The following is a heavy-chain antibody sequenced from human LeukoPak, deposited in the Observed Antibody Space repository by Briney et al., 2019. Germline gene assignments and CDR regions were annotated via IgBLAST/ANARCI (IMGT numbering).Heavy chain of an antibody. CDR3: ARRASYSSSWFSKWFDP. CDR2: IYYSGST. J-gene: IGHJ5*02. CDR1: GGSISSSSYY. D-gene: IGHD6-13*01. Sequence: SETLSLTCTVSGGSISSSSYYWGWIRQPPGKGLEWIGSIYYSGSTYYNPSLKSRVTISVDTSKNQFSLKLSSVTAADTAVYYCARRASYSSSWFSKWFDPWGQGTLVTVSS. V-gene: IGHV4-39*01.